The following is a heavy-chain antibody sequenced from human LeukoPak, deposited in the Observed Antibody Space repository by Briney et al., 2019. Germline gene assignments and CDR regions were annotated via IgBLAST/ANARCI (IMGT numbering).Heavy chain of an antibody. CDR2: INPNSGGT. V-gene: IGHV1-2*02. CDR1: GYTFTGYY. J-gene: IGHJ4*02. CDR3: ARGKPVYFYGPGSYLASPFDS. D-gene: IGHD3-10*01. Sequence: ASVKVSCKASGYTFTGYYMHWVRQAPGQGLEWMGWINPNSGGTNYAQMLQGRITMTTDTSTSTAYMELRSLRSDDTAVYYCARGKPVYFYGPGSYLASPFDSWGQGTLVTVSS.